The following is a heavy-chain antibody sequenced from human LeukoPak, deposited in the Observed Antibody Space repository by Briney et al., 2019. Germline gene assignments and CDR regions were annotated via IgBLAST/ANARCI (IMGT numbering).Heavy chain of an antibody. CDR3: ARDPTLAYYSSSPRYYFDY. V-gene: IGHV1-2*02. CDR2: INPNSGGT. D-gene: IGHD6-6*01. Sequence: ASVKVSCKASGYTFTGYYIHWVRQAPGQGLEWMGWINPNSGGTNYAQKFQGRVTMTRDTSISTAYMELSRLRSDDTAVYYCARDPTLAYYSSSPRYYFDYWGQGTLVTVSS. J-gene: IGHJ4*02. CDR1: GYTFTGYY.